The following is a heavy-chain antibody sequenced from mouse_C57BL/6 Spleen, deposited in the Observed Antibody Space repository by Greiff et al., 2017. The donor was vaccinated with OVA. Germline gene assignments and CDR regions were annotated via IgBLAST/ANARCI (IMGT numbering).Heavy chain of an antibody. CDR3: ARPPMVTTGFAY. V-gene: IGHV5-17*01. D-gene: IGHD2-2*01. CDR1: GFTFSDYG. J-gene: IGHJ3*01. CDR2: ISSGSSTI. Sequence: EVKLVESGGGLVKPGGSLKLSCAASGFTFSDYGMHWVRQAPEKGLEWVAYISSGSSTIYYADTVKGRFTISRDNAKNTLFLQMTSLRSEDTAMYYCARPPMVTTGFAYWGQGTLVTVSA.